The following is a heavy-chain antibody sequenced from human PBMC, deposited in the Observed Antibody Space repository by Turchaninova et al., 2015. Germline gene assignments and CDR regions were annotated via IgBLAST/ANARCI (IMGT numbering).Heavy chain of an antibody. V-gene: IGHV1-2*06. D-gene: IGHD3-10*01. J-gene: IGHJ4*02. CDR1: GYSFTGYY. CDR2: IKPNSGGT. Sequence: ASVKVSCMASGYSFTGYYLHWVRQAPGQGLEWMGRIKPNSGGTNSAQNFQGRVTMTTDTSITTAYMELSSLSSDDTAIYYCAKPSRDGSTSDWGQGTLVTVSS. CDR3: AKPSRDGSTSD.